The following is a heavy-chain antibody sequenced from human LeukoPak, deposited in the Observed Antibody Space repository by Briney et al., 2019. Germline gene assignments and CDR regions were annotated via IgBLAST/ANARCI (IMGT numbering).Heavy chain of an antibody. D-gene: IGHD2-15*01. CDR3: ARAGLGGHYIDY. J-gene: IGHJ4*02. CDR2: VSGSDENK. CDR1: GFTFSDYY. V-gene: IGHV3-11*01. Sequence: PGGPLRLSCAASGFTFSDYYMTWIRQAPGQGLEWISYVSGSDENKYYAGSVRGRFAISRDNAEKSLFLQMSNVRAEDTAVYYCARAGLGGHYIDYWGQGTLVTVSS.